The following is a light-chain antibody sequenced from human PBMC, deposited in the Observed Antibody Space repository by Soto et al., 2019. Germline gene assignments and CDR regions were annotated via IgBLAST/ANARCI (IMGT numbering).Light chain of an antibody. CDR1: QNIITF. J-gene: IGKJ5*01. Sequence: DIEMTQAPSALSASVGDRGTITCQASQNIITFLNWYQQKPGQAPKFLIYAASSLQSGVPSRFSGRGSGTDFTLTITSLQPEDFATYFCQQGYDTPITFGQGTRLEIK. CDR3: QQGYDTPIT. CDR2: AAS. V-gene: IGKV1-39*01.